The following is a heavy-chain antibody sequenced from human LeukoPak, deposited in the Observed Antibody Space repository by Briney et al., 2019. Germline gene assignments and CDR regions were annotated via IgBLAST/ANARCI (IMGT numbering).Heavy chain of an antibody. Sequence: PGGSLRLSCAASGFTFSSYGMHWVRQAPGKGLEWVAVISHDGNNKYYVDSVKGRFTISRDNSKNTLYLQMNTLRVEDTAVYYCARDWGNWGYGWYFDHWGQGTLVTVSS. V-gene: IGHV3-30*03. D-gene: IGHD7-27*01. CDR2: ISHDGNNK. CDR3: ARDWGNWGYGWYFDH. CDR1: GFTFSSYG. J-gene: IGHJ4*02.